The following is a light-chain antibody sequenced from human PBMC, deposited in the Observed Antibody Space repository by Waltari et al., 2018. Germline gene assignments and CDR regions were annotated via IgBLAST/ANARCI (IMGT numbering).Light chain of an antibody. CDR1: QSISDTD. V-gene: IGKV3-20*01. CDR3: HHYGSSPQGT. CDR2: GAS. Sequence: ELVLTQSPGTLSLSPGERATLSCRASQSISDTDLGWYQQSPGPAPRLLIYGASSRAAGIPDRFSGSGSGTDFTLTISRLEPEDFAVYYCHHYGSSPQGTFGPGTRVDI. J-gene: IGKJ3*01.